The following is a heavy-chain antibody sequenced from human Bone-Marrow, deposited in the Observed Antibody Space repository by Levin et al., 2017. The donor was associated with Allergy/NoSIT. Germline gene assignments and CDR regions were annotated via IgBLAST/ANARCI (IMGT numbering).Heavy chain of an antibody. CDR2: LWYDGSNK. D-gene: IGHD1-26*01. V-gene: IGHV3-33*01. CDR3: VREGRGGGSYSSQNYFDS. J-gene: IGHJ4*02. CDR1: GFTFRNYA. Sequence: GGSLRLSCAASGFTFRNYAMHWVRQAPGKGLEWVAVLWYDGSNKRYVDSVKGRSTISRDNSKNTLYLEMNSLRAEDTAVYYCVREGRGGGSYSSQNYFDSWGPGTRVTVSS.